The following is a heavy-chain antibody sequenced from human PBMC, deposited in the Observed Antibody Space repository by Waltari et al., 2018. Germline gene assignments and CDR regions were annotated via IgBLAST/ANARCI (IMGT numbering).Heavy chain of an antibody. CDR1: GFTFSNHA. CDR2: ISYDGRTI. J-gene: IGHJ4*02. CDR3: ARDWRRSLEFFDWLLFALDF. D-gene: IGHD3-3*02. V-gene: IGHV3-23*01. Sequence: EVALLESGGGLVQPGGSLRLSCAASGFTFSNHAMSWVRQAPGKGLEWVSVISYDGRTIQSADSVRDRFTISRDNSRNTLYLEMSSLRAEDTAVYYCARDWRRSLEFFDWLLFALDFWGQGTLVAVSS.